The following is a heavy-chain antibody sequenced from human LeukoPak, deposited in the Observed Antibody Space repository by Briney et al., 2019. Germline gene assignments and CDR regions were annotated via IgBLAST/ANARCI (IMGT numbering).Heavy chain of an antibody. CDR2: IYTSGST. V-gene: IGHV4-61*02. CDR3: ARAVEYSSSSEWFDP. Sequence: PSETLSLTCTVSGGSLSSGSYYWSWIRQPAGKGLEWIGRIYTSGSTNYSPSLKSRVTISVDTSKNQFSLKLSSVTAADTAVYYCARAVEYSSSSEWFDPWGQGTLVTVSS. J-gene: IGHJ5*02. CDR1: GGSLSSGSYY. D-gene: IGHD6-6*01.